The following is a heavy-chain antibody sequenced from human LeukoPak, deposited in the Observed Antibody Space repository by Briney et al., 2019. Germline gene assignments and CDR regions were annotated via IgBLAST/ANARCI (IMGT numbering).Heavy chain of an antibody. J-gene: IGHJ4*02. Sequence: ASVKVSCKASGYTFTGYYMHWVRQAPGQGLEWMGWINPNSGGTNYAQKFQGRVTMTRDTPISTAYMELSRLRSDDTAVYYCARNDYGDYKPDYWGQGILVTVSS. CDR1: GYTFTGYY. V-gene: IGHV1-2*02. CDR3: ARNDYGDYKPDY. CDR2: INPNSGGT. D-gene: IGHD4-17*01.